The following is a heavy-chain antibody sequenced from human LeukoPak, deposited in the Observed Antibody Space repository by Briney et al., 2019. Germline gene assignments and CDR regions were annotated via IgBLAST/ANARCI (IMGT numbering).Heavy chain of an antibody. CDR1: GFTFSNAW. Sequence: GGSLRLSCAASGFTFSNAWMSWVRQAPGKGLEWVSAISGSGDNTYYADSVKGRFTISRDNSKNTLYLQMNSLRAEDTAVYYCAKGLYYYDSSGYYANDVFDIWGQGTMVTVSS. V-gene: IGHV3-23*01. CDR2: ISGSGDNT. CDR3: AKGLYYYDSSGYYANDVFDI. J-gene: IGHJ3*02. D-gene: IGHD3-22*01.